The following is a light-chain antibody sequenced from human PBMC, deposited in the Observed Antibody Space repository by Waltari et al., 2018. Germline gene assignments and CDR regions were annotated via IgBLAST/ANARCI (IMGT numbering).Light chain of an antibody. CDR2: GAS. V-gene: IGKV3-15*01. J-gene: IGKJ4*01. Sequence: EIVMTQSPATLSVSPGERATLSCRASQSVRNNLVWYQQKPGQAPRLLIYGASTRVTGIPARFSGSGSGTEFTLTISSLQSEDFAVYYCQQYNNWPPLTFGGGTKVEIK. CDR3: QQYNNWPPLT. CDR1: QSVRNN.